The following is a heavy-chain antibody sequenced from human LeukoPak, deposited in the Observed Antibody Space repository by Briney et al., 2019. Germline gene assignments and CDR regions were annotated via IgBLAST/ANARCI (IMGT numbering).Heavy chain of an antibody. CDR1: GFTFSSYG. CDR2: ISSSSSYI. CDR3: ARSDSSSFTPGGYYYYYYMDV. D-gene: IGHD6-6*01. Sequence: PGGSLRLSCAASGFTFSSYGMHWVRQAPGKGLEWVSSISSSSSYIYYADSVKGRFTISRDNAKNSLYLQMNSLRAEDTAVYYCARSDSSSFTPGGYYYYYYMDVWGKGTTVTVSS. J-gene: IGHJ6*03. V-gene: IGHV3-21*01.